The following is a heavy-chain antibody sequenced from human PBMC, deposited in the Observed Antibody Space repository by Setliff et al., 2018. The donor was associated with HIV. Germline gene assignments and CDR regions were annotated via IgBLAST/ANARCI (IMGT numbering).Heavy chain of an antibody. CDR3: ERDVSWRVRTYIDY. CDR2: IRYDGSNK. D-gene: IGHD3-3*01. V-gene: IGHV3-30*02. CDR1: GFTFSSYG. Sequence: GGSLRLSCAASGFTFSSYGMHWVRQAPGKGLEWVAFIRYDGSNKYYADSVKGRFTISRDNAKNSLYLQMNSLTAEDTAVYYCERDVSWRVRTYIDYWGQGALVTVSS. J-gene: IGHJ4*02.